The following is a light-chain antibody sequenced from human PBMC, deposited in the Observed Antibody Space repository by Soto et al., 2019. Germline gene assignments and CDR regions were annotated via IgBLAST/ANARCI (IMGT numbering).Light chain of an antibody. Sequence: DIQMTQSPTSLSASVGDSVTISCRASQSVSSYLNWYQQQPGEAPKLLISSASTLQTGVPSRFSGSGFGTAYTLTISSLQSADFATYYCQQTFKTPHTFGQGTKVDI. CDR1: QSVSSY. CDR2: SAS. CDR3: QQTFKTPHT. J-gene: IGKJ2*01. V-gene: IGKV1-39*01.